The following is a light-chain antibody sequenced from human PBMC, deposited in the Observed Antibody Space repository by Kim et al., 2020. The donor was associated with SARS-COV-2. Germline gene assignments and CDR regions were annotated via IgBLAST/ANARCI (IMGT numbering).Light chain of an antibody. Sequence: GQSITISCTGTGSDVGGYTYVSWYQQHPGKAPKLMIYDVRNRPSGVSNRFSGSKSGNTASLTISGLQAEDEADYYCSSYTSSSTVVFGGGTQLTVL. CDR2: DVR. CDR3: SSYTSSSTVV. CDR1: GSDVGGYTY. J-gene: IGLJ2*01. V-gene: IGLV2-14*03.